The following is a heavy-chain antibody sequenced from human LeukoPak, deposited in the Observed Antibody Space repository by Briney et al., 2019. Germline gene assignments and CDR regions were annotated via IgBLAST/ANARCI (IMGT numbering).Heavy chain of an antibody. J-gene: IGHJ4*02. CDR1: GYTFTSYY. D-gene: IGHD3-22*01. CDR3: ASGFTYYYDSSGYPFDY. Sequence: ASVKVSCKASGYTFTSYYMHWVRQAPGQGLEWMGIINPSGGSTSYAQKFQGRVTITADESTSTAYMELSSLRSEDTAVYYCASGFTYYYDSSGYPFDYWGQGTLVTVSS. V-gene: IGHV1-46*01. CDR2: INPSGGST.